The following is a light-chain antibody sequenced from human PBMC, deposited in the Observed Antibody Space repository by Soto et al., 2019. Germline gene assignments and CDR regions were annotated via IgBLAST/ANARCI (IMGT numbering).Light chain of an antibody. V-gene: IGLV2-14*01. J-gene: IGLJ2*01. Sequence: QSALTQPASVSVSPGQSITISCTGTSSDVGAYNYVSWFQQHPGKAPKLMIYDVSSRPSAVSDRFSGSKSGNTASLTISGLQAEDEADYYCSSFTSSSTRVFGGGTKLTVL. CDR2: DVS. CDR3: SSFTSSSTRV. CDR1: SSDVGAYNY.